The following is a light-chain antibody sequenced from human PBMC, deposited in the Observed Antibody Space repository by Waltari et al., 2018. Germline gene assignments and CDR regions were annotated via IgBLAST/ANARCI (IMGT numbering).Light chain of an antibody. CDR2: GAS. Sequence: EIVLTQSPGTLSLSPGERATLSCRASQSVSRSLAWYQQKSGQAPRLLIYGASSRATGVPDRFSGSGSGTDFSLTISRLEPEDFAVYYCRHYVRLPVTFGQGTKVEIK. CDR1: QSVSRS. V-gene: IGKV3-20*01. J-gene: IGKJ1*01. CDR3: RHYVRLPVT.